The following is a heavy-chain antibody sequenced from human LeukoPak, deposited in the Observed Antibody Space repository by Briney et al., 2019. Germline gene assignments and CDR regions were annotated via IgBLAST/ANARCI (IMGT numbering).Heavy chain of an antibody. D-gene: IGHD6-13*01. Sequence: GGSLRLSCAASGFTVSSNYMSWVRQAPGKGLEWVSVIYSGGSTYYADSVKGRFTISRDNSKNTLYLQMNSLRAEDTAVYYCAKDHRIAAAGTGGDYWGQGTLVTVSS. J-gene: IGHJ4*02. CDR2: IYSGGST. CDR3: AKDHRIAAAGTGGDY. V-gene: IGHV3-53*01. CDR1: GFTVSSNY.